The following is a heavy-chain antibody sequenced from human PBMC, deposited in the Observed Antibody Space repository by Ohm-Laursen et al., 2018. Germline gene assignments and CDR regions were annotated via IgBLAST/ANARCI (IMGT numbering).Heavy chain of an antibody. CDR1: GFTFSSYG. V-gene: IGHV3-30*03. D-gene: IGHD1-20*01. CDR2: ISYDGSNK. J-gene: IGHJ4*02. Sequence: SLRLSCTASGFTFSSYGMHWVRQAPGKGLEWVAVISYDGSNKYYADSVKGRFTISRDNSKNTLYLQMNSLRAEDTAVYYCARNNNWNYFDYWGQGTLVTVSS. CDR3: ARNNNWNYFDY.